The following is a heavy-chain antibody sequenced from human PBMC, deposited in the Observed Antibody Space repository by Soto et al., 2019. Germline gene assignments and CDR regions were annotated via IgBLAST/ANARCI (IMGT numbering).Heavy chain of an antibody. J-gene: IGHJ6*03. CDR3: ARVDFWSGYYINYYYYYMDV. D-gene: IGHD3-3*01. CDR2: IKQDGSEK. Sequence: EVQLVESGGGLVQPGGSLRLSCAASGFTFSSYWMSWVRQAPGKGLEWVANIKQDGSEKYYVDSVKGRFTISRDNAKNSLYLQMNSLRAEDTAVYYCARVDFWSGYYINYYYYYMDVWGKGTTVTVSS. V-gene: IGHV3-7*01. CDR1: GFTFSSYW.